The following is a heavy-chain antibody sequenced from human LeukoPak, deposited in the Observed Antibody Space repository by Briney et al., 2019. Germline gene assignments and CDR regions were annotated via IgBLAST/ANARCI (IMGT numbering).Heavy chain of an antibody. CDR1: GFTFSSHW. Sequence: GGSLRLSCAASGFTFSSHWMHWVRQAPGKGRVWVSRINSDGSSISYADSVKGRFTISRDSAKNTLYLQMNSLRAEDTALYYCATSLGPLTEYWGQGTLVTVSS. D-gene: IGHD7-27*01. CDR3: ATSLGPLTEY. J-gene: IGHJ4*02. CDR2: INSDGSSI. V-gene: IGHV3-74*01.